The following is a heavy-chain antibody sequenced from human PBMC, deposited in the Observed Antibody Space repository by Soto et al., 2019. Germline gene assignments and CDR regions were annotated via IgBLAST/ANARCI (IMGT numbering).Heavy chain of an antibody. J-gene: IGHJ4*02. CDR1: GGTFSSYA. CDR3: ARTAYYDSSGYPSGNFDY. Sequence: VQLVQSGAEVKKPGSSVKVSCKASGGTFSSYAISWVRQAPGQGLEWMGGIIPIFGTANYAQKFQGRVTITADKSTSTAYMELSSLRSEDTAVYYCARTAYYDSSGYPSGNFDYWGQGTLVTVSS. CDR2: IIPIFGTA. V-gene: IGHV1-69*06. D-gene: IGHD3-22*01.